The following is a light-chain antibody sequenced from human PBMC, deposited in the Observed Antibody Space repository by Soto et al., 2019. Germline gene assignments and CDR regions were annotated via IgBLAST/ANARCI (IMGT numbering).Light chain of an antibody. CDR1: QSISSY. Sequence: DIQMTQSPSSLSASVGDRVTITCRASQSISSYLNWYQQKPGKAPKLLIYAASTLQSGVPSNFSGSGSGTDFTLTISSLQPEDFATYYCLQLNTYPLTFGGGTKVDNK. V-gene: IGKV1-9*01. CDR2: AAS. J-gene: IGKJ4*01. CDR3: LQLNTYPLT.